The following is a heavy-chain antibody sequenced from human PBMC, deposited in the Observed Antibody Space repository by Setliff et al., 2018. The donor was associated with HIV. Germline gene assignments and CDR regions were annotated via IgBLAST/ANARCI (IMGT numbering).Heavy chain of an antibody. J-gene: IGHJ4*02. CDR1: GYTFSSYW. CDR2: IQQHGSEI. D-gene: IGHD1-26*01. Sequence: GGSLRLSCAASGYTFSSYWMAWVRQCPGKGLEWVANIQQHGSEIHYVASVEGRLTTSRDNSKNTLYLQMNSRRAEDTAVYYCATDTLNSASYRYLVYWGKGTLATVSS. CDR3: ATDTLNSASYRYLVY. V-gene: IGHV3-7*05.